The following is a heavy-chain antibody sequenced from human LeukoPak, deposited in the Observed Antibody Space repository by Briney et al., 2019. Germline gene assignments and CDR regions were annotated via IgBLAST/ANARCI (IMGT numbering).Heavy chain of an antibody. CDR1: GGTFSSYA. V-gene: IGHV1-69*04. J-gene: IGHJ4*02. Sequence: SVKVSCKASGGTFSSYAISWVRQAPGQGLEWMGRIFPILGIANYAQKFQGRVTITADKSTSTAYMELSSLRSEDTAVYYCAREVVVGATSCFDYWGQGTLVTVSS. CDR2: IFPILGIA. D-gene: IGHD1-26*01. CDR3: AREVVVGATSCFDY.